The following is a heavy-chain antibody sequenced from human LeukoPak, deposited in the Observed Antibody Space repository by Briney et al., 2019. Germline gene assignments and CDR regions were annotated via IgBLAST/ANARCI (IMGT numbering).Heavy chain of an antibody. J-gene: IGHJ4*02. D-gene: IGHD3-10*01. CDR2: IYHSGST. Sequence: SETLSLTCTVSGGSISSGGYYWSWIRQPPGKGLEWIGYIYHSGSTYYNPSLKSRVTISVDTSKNQFSLKLSSVTAADTAVYYCARDSLNYYGSGSYDYWGQGTLVTVSS. CDR3: ARDSLNYYGSGSYDY. V-gene: IGHV4-30-2*01. CDR1: GGSISSGGYY.